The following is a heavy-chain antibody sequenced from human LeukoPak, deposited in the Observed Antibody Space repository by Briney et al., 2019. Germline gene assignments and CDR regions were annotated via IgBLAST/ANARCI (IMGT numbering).Heavy chain of an antibody. CDR1: GFTFSSYG. CDR3: AKERNYYDSPFDY. D-gene: IGHD3-22*01. V-gene: IGHV3-30*18. J-gene: IGHJ4*02. CDR2: ISYDGSNK. Sequence: GGSLRPSCAASGFTFSSYGMHWVRQAPGKGLEWVAVISYDGSNKYYADSVKGRFTISRDNSKSTLYLQMNSLRAEDTAVYYCAKERNYYDSPFDYWGQGTLVTVSS.